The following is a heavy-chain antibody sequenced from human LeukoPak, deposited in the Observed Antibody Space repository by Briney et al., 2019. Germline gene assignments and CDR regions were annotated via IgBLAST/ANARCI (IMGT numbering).Heavy chain of an antibody. CDR1: PFTVTSDY. D-gene: IGHD4-23*01. J-gene: IGHJ4*02. CDR3: AGGDNVDF. CDR2: IYTGSIT. Sequence: VGSLRLSCAASPFTVTSDYMSCGREAPGKGLEWVAVIYTGSITYYAASVKGRFTISRHNSKNTLYLKMNSRRTEDTAVYYCAGGDNVDFWGERTLVTVSS. V-gene: IGHV3-53*04.